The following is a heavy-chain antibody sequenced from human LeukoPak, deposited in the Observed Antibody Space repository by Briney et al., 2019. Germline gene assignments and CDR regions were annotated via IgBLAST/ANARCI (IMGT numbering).Heavy chain of an antibody. Sequence: ASVKVSCKASGYTFTGYYLHWVRQAPGQGLEWMGWINPNSGATDYAQKFQDRVTVTRDTSISTAYMDLSGLTSDDTAVYYCARGIAVAGNDYWGQGTLATVSS. CDR3: ARGIAVAGNDY. V-gene: IGHV1-2*02. J-gene: IGHJ4*02. D-gene: IGHD6-19*01. CDR2: INPNSGAT. CDR1: GYTFTGYY.